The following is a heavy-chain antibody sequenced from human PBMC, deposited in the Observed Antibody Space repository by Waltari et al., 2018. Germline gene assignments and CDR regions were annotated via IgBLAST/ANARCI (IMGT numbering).Heavy chain of an antibody. V-gene: IGHV4-61*02. J-gene: IGHJ6*02. CDR2: IYTSGST. D-gene: IGHD4-17*01. Sequence: QVQLQESGPGLVKPSQTLSLTCTVSGGSISSGSYYRRWIRQPAGKGLEWIGRIYTSGSTNYNPSLKSRVTISVDKSKNQCTLKLSSVTAADTALYYCARDSVTHGDGMDVWGQGTTVTVSS. CDR3: ARDSVTHGDGMDV. CDR1: GGSISSGSYY.